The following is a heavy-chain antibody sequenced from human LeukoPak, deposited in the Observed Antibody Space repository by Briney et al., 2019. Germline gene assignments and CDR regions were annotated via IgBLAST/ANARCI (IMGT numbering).Heavy chain of an antibody. CDR3: ARDYDYDSSGYSSD. D-gene: IGHD3-22*01. CDR1: GFRFRLHS. V-gene: IGHV3-23*01. J-gene: IGHJ4*02. Sequence: PGGSLRLSCESSGFRFRLHSMTWVRQAAGKGLEWVSSVSGGADNSYYADSVKGRFTVSRDYSKNTLYLQMNSLRAEDTAVYYCARDYDYDSSGYSSDWGQGTLVTDSS. CDR2: VSGGADNS.